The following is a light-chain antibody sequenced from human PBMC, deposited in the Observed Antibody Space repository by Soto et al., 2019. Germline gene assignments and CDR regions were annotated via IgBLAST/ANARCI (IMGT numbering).Light chain of an antibody. CDR1: QSIRHY. CDR3: QHHNSYSQT. V-gene: IGKV1-5*01. J-gene: IGKJ1*01. Sequence: DIQMTQSPPTLSASVGDRVTITCRASQSIRHYLAWYQQMPGKAPKLLIYGASTLQSGVPSRFSVSGSGTEFTLTISSLQPDDFGTYFCQHHNSYSQTFGQGTKVDIK. CDR2: GAS.